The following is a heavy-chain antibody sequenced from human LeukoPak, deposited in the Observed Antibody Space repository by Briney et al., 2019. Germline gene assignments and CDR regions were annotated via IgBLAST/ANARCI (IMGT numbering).Heavy chain of an antibody. CDR3: AGEDGGNSGDY. J-gene: IGHJ4*02. CDR2: ISAYNGNT. CDR1: GYTFTSYG. Sequence: GASVKVSCNASGYTFTSYGIRWGRQAPGQGLEWMGWISAYNGNTNYVQTLQGRVTMTTDTSTSTAYMELRSLRSDDTAVYYCAGEDGGNSGDYWGQGTLVTVSS. D-gene: IGHD4-23*01. V-gene: IGHV1-18*04.